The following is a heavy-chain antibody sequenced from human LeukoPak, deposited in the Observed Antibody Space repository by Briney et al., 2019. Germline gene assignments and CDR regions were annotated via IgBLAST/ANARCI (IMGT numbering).Heavy chain of an antibody. CDR1: SGSINSYF. J-gene: IGHJ4*02. V-gene: IGHV4-4*07. CDR3: GRQGYTASHYFLDF. CDR2: IYTTGRP. Sequence: SETLSLTCTVSSGSINSYFWGWVRQPPGKGLEWIRRIYTTGRPHCNPSLKSRVTMSVDTSTNQFSLNLRSMTAADTAVYYCGRQGYTASHYFLDFWSQGTLVAVS. D-gene: IGHD1-26*01.